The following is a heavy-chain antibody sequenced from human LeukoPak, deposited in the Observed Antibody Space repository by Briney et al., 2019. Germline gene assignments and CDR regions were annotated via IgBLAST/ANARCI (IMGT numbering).Heavy chain of an antibody. J-gene: IGHJ3*02. D-gene: IGHD4-23*01. CDR1: GFTFSTYW. V-gene: IGHV3-74*01. CDR3: ARPAYGGDAVVAFDI. CDR2: INRDGSSI. Sequence: GGSLRLSCAASGFTFSTYWMHWVRQAPGKGLVWVSRINRDGSSISYADSVKGRFTISRDSAKNTLYLQMNSLRAEDTAVYYCARPAYGGDAVVAFDIWGQGTMVTVSS.